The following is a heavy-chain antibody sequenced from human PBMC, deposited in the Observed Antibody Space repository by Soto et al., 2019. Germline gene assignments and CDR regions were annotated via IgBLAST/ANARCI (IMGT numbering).Heavy chain of an antibody. CDR3: ARQRYGSALDY. D-gene: IGHD3-10*01. CDR1: EFNCGGYG. Sequence: PGGSMRLSSRAAEFNCGGYGVNWVRQAPGKGLEWVSSISSSSSYIYYAASLKGRFTISRDNAKNSLYLQMNSLRAEDTAVYYCARQRYGSALDYWGQGTLVTVSS. V-gene: IGHV3-21*01. CDR2: ISSSSSYI. J-gene: IGHJ4*02.